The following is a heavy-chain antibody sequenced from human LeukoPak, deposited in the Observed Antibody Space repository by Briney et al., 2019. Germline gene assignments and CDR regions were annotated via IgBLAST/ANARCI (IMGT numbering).Heavy chain of an antibody. Sequence: SGTLSLTCAVSGGSISSSNWWSWVRPPPGKGLEWIGEIYHSGSTNYNPSLKSRVTISVDKSKNQFSLKLSSVTAADTAVYYCARGLPEDGYNKLDYWGQGTLVTVSS. CDR2: IYHSGST. CDR3: ARGLPEDGYNKLDY. D-gene: IGHD5-24*01. CDR1: GGSISSSNW. J-gene: IGHJ4*02. V-gene: IGHV4-4*02.